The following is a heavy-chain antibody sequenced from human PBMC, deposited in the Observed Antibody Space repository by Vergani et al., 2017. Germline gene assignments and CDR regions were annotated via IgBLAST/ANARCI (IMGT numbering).Heavy chain of an antibody. J-gene: IGHJ6*02. Sequence: QVQLHESGPGLVKPSETLSLICDVSDSSIMTNPYWGWFRQSPGKGLEWIGCIHHSGDTHYNSSLKSRVSISIVSSSKFSLSLTSVTAADTAIYYCARHRGSGGFFPSSYFYGMDVWGHGTTVTVSS. CDR3: ARHRGSGGFFPSSYFYGMDV. CDR2: IHHSGDT. V-gene: IGHV4-38-2*01. CDR1: DSSIMTNPY. D-gene: IGHD3-10*01.